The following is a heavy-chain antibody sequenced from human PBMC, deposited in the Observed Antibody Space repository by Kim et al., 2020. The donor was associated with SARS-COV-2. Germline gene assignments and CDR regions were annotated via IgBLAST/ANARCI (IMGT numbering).Heavy chain of an antibody. CDR2: IIRNGGTT. CDR3: VRGYPKGPLDW. CDR1: GFTFDDYG. D-gene: IGHD3-16*02. V-gene: IGHV3-20*04. Sequence: GGSLRLSCAASGFTFDDYGMSWVRQVPGKGLEWVSGIIRNGGTTGYADSVKCRFTISRDNAKNSLYLQMNSLGAEDTALYYCVRGYPKGPLDWWGQGTLV. J-gene: IGHJ4*02.